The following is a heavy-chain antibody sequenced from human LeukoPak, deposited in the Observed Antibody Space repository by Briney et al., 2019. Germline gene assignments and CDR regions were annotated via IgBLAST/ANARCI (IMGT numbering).Heavy chain of an antibody. V-gene: IGHV3-48*01. CDR3: ARALGYCSSASCYYFDN. D-gene: IGHD2-2*01. CDR1: GFTFSTYS. CDR2: ISSRSSTI. Sequence: GGSLRLTCAASGFTFSTYSMNWARQAPGKGLEWVSYISSRSSTIYYADSVKGRFTISRDNAKNSLYLQMNSLRAEDTAVYYCARALGYCSSASCYYFDNWGQGTLVTVSS. J-gene: IGHJ4*02.